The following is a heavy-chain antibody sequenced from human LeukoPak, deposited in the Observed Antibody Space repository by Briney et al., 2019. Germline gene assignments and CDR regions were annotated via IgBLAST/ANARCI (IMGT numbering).Heavy chain of an antibody. CDR2: IYYSGST. CDR1: GGSISSYY. D-gene: IGHD6-13*01. J-gene: IGHJ4*02. V-gene: IGHV4-59*01. CDR3: AREGSWYGGVLFDY. Sequence: SETLSLTCTVSGGSISSYYWSWIRQPPGKGLEWIGYIYYSGSTNYNPSLKSRVTISVDSSKNQFSLKLSSVTAADTAVYYCAREGSWYGGVLFDYWGQGTRVTVSS.